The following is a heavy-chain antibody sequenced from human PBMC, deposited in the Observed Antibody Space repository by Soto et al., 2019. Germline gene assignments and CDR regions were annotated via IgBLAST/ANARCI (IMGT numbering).Heavy chain of an antibody. D-gene: IGHD6-19*01. Sequence: GGSLRLSCAASGFTFSSYAMSWVRQAPGKGLDWGSAISGSGGSTYYADSVKGRFTISRDNSKNTLYLQMNSLRAEDTAVYYCAKSSDSSGWYGSWGPDYWGQGTLVTVSS. J-gene: IGHJ4*02. CDR2: ISGSGGST. CDR3: AKSSDSSGWYGSWGPDY. CDR1: GFTFSSYA. V-gene: IGHV3-23*01.